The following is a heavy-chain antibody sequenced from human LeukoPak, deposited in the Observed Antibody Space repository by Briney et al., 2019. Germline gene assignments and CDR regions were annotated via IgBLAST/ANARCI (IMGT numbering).Heavy chain of an antibody. Sequence: SETLSLICTVSGGFISGSYWSWIRQPPGKGLEWIAYMYNSGSTKYNPSLKSRVTISIDTSKNQFSLKLSSRTAAATAFYYGASGIESYGDYGYRGQEILVTVSS. CDR1: GGFISGSY. V-gene: IGHV4-59*01. CDR2: MYNSGST. D-gene: IGHD4-17*01. CDR3: ASGIESYGDYGY. J-gene: IGHJ4*02.